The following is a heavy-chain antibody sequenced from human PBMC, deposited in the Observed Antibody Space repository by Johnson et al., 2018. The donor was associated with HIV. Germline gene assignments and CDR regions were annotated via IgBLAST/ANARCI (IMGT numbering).Heavy chain of an antibody. CDR3: ATSTASDAFDI. Sequence: QVQLVESGGGVVRPGRSLRLSCAASGFTFGSYGMHWVRQAPGKGLEWVAVIWYDGSNKNYSDSVKGRFTISRDNSKNTLYLQMNSLRAEDTAVYYCATSTASDAFDIWGQGTMVTVSS. J-gene: IGHJ3*02. V-gene: IGHV3-33*01. CDR2: IWYDGSNK. D-gene: IGHD1-1*01. CDR1: GFTFGSYG.